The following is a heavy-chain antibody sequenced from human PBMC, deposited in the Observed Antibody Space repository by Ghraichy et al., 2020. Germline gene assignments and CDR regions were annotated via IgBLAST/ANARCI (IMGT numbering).Heavy chain of an antibody. CDR1: GFSLSTDGMC. CDR3: ARTNYYNAGFYSTTPHFDF. J-gene: IGHJ4*02. CDR2: IDWDDEK. V-gene: IGHV2-70*11. D-gene: IGHD3-10*01. Sequence: SGPTLVKPTQTLTLTCSFSGFSLSTDGMCVSWVRQPPGKALEWLARIDWDDEKKYTTSLKSRLIISKDTSENRVVLTMTNMDPVDTATYFCARTNYYNAGFYSTTPHFDFWGQGILVTVSP.